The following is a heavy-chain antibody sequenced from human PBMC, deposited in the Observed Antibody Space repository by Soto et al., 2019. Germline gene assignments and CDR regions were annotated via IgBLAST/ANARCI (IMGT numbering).Heavy chain of an antibody. J-gene: IGHJ5*02. CDR2: ISSNGGTT. Sequence: EVQLVESGGGVVQPGGSLRLSCAASGFTFSSYSMHWVRQAPGKGLEYVSAISSNGGTTSYANSVKGRFTISRDNSKNMLYLQMGSLRAEDMAVYYCGGYSGDGIWSWGQGTLVTVSS. CDR1: GFTFSSYS. V-gene: IGHV3-64*01. D-gene: IGHD1-26*01. CDR3: GGYSGDGIWS.